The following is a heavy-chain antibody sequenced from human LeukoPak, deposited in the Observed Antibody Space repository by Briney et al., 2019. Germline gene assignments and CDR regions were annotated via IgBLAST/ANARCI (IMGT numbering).Heavy chain of an antibody. CDR2: ISYDGSNK. Sequence: GRSLRLSCAASGFTFSSYAMHRVRQAPGKGLEWVAVISYDGSNKYYADSVKGRFTISRDNSQNTLYLQMNSLRAEDTAVYYCARGQGIGYYYDSSGIGYFDYWGQGTLVTVSS. V-gene: IGHV3-30-3*01. CDR1: GFTFSSYA. D-gene: IGHD3-22*01. CDR3: ARGQGIGYYYDSSGIGYFDY. J-gene: IGHJ4*02.